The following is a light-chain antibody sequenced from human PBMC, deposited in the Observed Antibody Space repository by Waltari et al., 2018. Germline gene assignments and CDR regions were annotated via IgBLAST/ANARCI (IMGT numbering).Light chain of an antibody. V-gene: IGLV2-14*01. Sequence: QSALTQPASVSGSLGPSITISCTGTSSDVCGYNFVSLYQHDPGKAPKLMNYEVSNRPSGVSIRFAGSQAGNTASLTISGLQAEDEADYYCSSHTTSSIWVFGGGTKLTVL. CDR3: SSHTTSSIWV. CDR2: EVS. J-gene: IGLJ3*02. CDR1: SSDVCGYNF.